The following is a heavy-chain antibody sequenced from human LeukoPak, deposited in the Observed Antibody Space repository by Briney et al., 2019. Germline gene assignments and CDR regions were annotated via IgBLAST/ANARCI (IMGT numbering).Heavy chain of an antibody. Sequence: PSETLSLTCSVSGASISSYYWSWIRQSPGQGPEWIGYIYYSGTTNYNPSLKSRVTISIDTSKNQFSLKLISVTAADTAVYYCARQGIRGQWLVHFDYWGQGTLVTVSS. CDR1: GASISSYY. D-gene: IGHD6-19*01. V-gene: IGHV4-59*08. CDR2: IYYSGTT. CDR3: ARQGIRGQWLVHFDY. J-gene: IGHJ4*02.